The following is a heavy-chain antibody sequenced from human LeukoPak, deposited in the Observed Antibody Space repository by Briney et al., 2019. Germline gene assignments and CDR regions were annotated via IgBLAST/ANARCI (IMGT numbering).Heavy chain of an antibody. CDR2: INPSGGST. CDR3: ARDGPYYYDSSGGFDY. D-gene: IGHD3-22*01. V-gene: IGHV1-46*01. CDR1: GYTFTSYY. Sequence: GASVKVSCKASGYTFTSYYMHWARQAPGQGLEWMGIINPSGGSTSYAQKFQGRVTMTRDTSTSTVYMELSSLRSGDTAVYYCARDGPYYYDSSGGFDYWGQGTLVTVSS. J-gene: IGHJ4*02.